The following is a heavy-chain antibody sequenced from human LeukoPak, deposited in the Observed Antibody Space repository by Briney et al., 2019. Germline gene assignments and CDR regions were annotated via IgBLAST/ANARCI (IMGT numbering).Heavy chain of an antibody. D-gene: IGHD6-13*01. V-gene: IGHV3-23*01. CDR1: GLTCSSYG. J-gene: IGHJ4*02. CDR3: AKLYSSSSRGGYY. Sequence: GGSLRLSCAASGLTCSSYGMSWVRQAPGKGLEWVSAISGSGGSTYYADSVKGRFTISRDNSKNTLYLQMNSLRAEDTAVYYCAKLYSSSSRGGYYWGQGTLVTVSS. CDR2: ISGSGGST.